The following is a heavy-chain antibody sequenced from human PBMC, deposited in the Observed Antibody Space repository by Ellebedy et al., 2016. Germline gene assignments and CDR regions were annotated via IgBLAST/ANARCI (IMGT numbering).Heavy chain of an antibody. Sequence: SETLSLXXAVYGGSFSDYYWSWIRQSPGKGLEWIGEINHSGSTKYNPSLKSRVTMSVDTSKIQFSLRLSSVTAADTAVYYCARIGSSGWIYSPYYYYGMDVWGQGTTVTVSS. V-gene: IGHV4-34*01. D-gene: IGHD5-12*01. J-gene: IGHJ6*02. CDR2: INHSGST. CDR1: GGSFSDYY. CDR3: ARIGSSGWIYSPYYYYGMDV.